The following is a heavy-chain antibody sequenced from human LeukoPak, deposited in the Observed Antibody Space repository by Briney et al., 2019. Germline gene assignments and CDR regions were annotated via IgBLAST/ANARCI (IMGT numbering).Heavy chain of an antibody. V-gene: IGHV4-39*01. J-gene: IGHJ6*03. D-gene: IGHD4-17*01. CDR3: ARATDYYYYYMDV. CDR2: IYYSGST. CDR1: GGSISSSSYY. Sequence: SETLSLTCTVSGGSISSSSYYWGWIRQPPGKGLEWIGSIYYSGSTYYNPSLKSRVTISVDTSKNQFSLKLSSVTAADTAVYYCARATDYYYYYMDVWGKGPRSPSP.